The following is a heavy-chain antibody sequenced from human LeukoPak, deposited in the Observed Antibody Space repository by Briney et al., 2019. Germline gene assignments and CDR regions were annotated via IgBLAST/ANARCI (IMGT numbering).Heavy chain of an antibody. J-gene: IGHJ4*02. CDR3: ARGIRWPTRVIDY. CDR2: TYYRSKWYN. V-gene: IGHV6-1*01. Sequence: SQTLSLTCAISGDSVSSNSAAWNWIRQSPSRGLEWLGRTYYRSKWYNDYAVSVKSRIIINPDTSKNQFSLQLSSVTPEDTAVYYCARGIRWPTRVIDYWGQGTLVTVSS. D-gene: IGHD3-16*02. CDR1: GDSVSSNSAA.